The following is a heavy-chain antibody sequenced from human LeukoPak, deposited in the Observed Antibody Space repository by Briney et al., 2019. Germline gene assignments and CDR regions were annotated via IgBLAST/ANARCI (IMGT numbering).Heavy chain of an antibody. D-gene: IGHD6-19*01. J-gene: IGHJ4*02. CDR1: GFTFSNYW. CDR3: ARTPNSGWYEIDY. V-gene: IGHV3-7*05. Sequence: GGSLRLSCVASGFTFSNYWMSWVRQAPGKGLEWVANIKQDGSEKYYVDSVKGRFTISRDNAKNPLYLQMNSLRAEDTAIYYCARTPNSGWYEIDYWGQGTLVTVSS. CDR2: IKQDGSEK.